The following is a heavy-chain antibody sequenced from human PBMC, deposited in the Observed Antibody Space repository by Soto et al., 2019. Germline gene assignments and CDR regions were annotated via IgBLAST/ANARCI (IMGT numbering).Heavy chain of an antibody. V-gene: IGHV1-2*02. CDR3: ALPDLFGGVIVFDY. CDR2: INPNSGGT. Sequence: QVQLVQSGAEVKKPGASVKVSCKAAGYTFTGYYMHWVRQAPGQGLEWMGWINPNSGGTNYAQKIQGRVTMTRDTSIRTAYMELSRLRSDDTAVYYCALPDLFGGVIVFDYWGQGTLVSVSS. J-gene: IGHJ4*02. D-gene: IGHD3-16*02. CDR1: GYTFTGYY.